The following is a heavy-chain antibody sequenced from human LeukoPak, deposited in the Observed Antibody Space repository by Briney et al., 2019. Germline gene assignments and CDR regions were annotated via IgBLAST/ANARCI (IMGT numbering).Heavy chain of an antibody. D-gene: IGHD6-19*01. V-gene: IGHV1-18*01. Sequence: GASVKVSCKATGHTFTSYGISWVRQAPGQGLEWMGWISAYNGNTNYAQKLQGRVTMTTDTSTSTAYMELRSLRSDDTAVYYCARVRSGPAYYYYGMDVWGQGTTVTVSS. CDR3: ARVRSGPAYYYYGMDV. J-gene: IGHJ6*02. CDR2: ISAYNGNT. CDR1: GHTFTSYG.